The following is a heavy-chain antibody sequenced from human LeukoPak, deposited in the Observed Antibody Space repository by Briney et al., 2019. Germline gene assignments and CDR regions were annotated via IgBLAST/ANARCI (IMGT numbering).Heavy chain of an antibody. J-gene: IGHJ6*03. CDR2: IRYDGSNK. V-gene: IGHV3-30*02. Sequence: GGSLRLSCAASRFTFSSYGMHWVRQAPGKGLEWVAFIRYDGSNKYYADSVKGRFTISRDNSKNTLYLQMNSLRAEDTAVYYCAKDGQKWGTQNYYYYMDVWGKGTTVTISS. CDR1: RFTFSSYG. D-gene: IGHD3-16*01. CDR3: AKDGQKWGTQNYYYYMDV.